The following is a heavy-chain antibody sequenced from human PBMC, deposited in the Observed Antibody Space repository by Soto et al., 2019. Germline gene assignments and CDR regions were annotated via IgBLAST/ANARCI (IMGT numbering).Heavy chain of an antibody. CDR2: IKQDGSEK. V-gene: IGHV3-7*01. J-gene: IGHJ6*03. D-gene: IGHD3-10*01. CDR1: GFTFSSYW. CDR3: ARATNYGSGSYLSYYMDV. Sequence: PGGSLRLSCAASGFTFSSYWMSWVRQAPGKGLEWVANIKQDGSEKYYVDSVKGRFTISRDNAKNSLYLQMNSLRAEDTAVYYCARATNYGSGSYLSYYMDVWGKVTTVTISS.